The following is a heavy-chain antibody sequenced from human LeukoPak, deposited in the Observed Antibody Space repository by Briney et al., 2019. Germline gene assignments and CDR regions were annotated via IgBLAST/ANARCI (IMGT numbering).Heavy chain of an antibody. V-gene: IGHV1-3*01. Sequence: ASVKVSCKASVYTFTSYAMHWVRQAPGQRLEWMGWINAGNGNTKYSQKFQGRVTITRDTSASTAYMELSSLRSEDTAVYYCARGAVTMVRGVIIFSWFDPWGQGTLVTVSS. D-gene: IGHD3-10*01. CDR2: INAGNGNT. J-gene: IGHJ5*02. CDR3: ARGAVTMVRGVIIFSWFDP. CDR1: VYTFTSYA.